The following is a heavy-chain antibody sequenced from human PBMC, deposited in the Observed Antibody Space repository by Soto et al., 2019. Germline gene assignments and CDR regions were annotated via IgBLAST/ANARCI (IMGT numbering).Heavy chain of an antibody. Sequence: GGSLRLSCAASGFTFSSYGMHWVRQAPGKGLEWVAVISYDGSNKYYADSVKGRFTISRDNSKNTLYLQMNSLRAEDTAVYYCAKDRTWGSGSLDYWGQGTLVTVSS. CDR2: ISYDGSNK. CDR3: AKDRTWGSGSLDY. D-gene: IGHD3-10*01. V-gene: IGHV3-30*18. CDR1: GFTFSSYG. J-gene: IGHJ4*02.